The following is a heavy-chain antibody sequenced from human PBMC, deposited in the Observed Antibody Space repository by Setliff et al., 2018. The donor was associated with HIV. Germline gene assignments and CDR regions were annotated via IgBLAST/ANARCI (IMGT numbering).Heavy chain of an antibody. V-gene: IGHV1-2*02. D-gene: IGHD3-10*01. CDR1: GYILSAYY. CDR2: INPNSGGT. Sequence: ASVKVSCKAPGYILSAYYMHWVRQAPGQGLEWMGWINPNSGGTNYAQKFQGRVTLTRETSISTDYMELSRLTSNDTAVYYCAGGKGNSGTYRFLFGSPNEIDAFEIWGLGTMVT. J-gene: IGHJ3*02. CDR3: AGGKGNSGTYRFLFGSPNEIDAFEI.